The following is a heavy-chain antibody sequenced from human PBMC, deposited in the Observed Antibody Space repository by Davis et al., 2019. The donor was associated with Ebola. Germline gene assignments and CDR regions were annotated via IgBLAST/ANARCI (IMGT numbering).Heavy chain of an antibody. J-gene: IGHJ4*02. V-gene: IGHV3-7*01. CDR3: ATDNWGLAL. CDR2: MKGDGSLK. CDR1: GFNFDDSW. Sequence: PGGSLRLSCVVSGFNFDDSWMTWVRQAPGKGLEWVANMKGDGSLKNYVDSVKGRFTISRDNAKKSLYLEMNSLRAEDTAVYYCATDNWGLALWGQGTLLTVSS. D-gene: IGHD7-27*01.